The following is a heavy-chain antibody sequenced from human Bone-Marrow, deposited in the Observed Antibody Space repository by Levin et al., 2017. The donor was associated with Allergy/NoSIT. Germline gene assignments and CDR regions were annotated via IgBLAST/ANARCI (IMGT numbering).Heavy chain of an antibody. V-gene: IGHV4-59*01. Sequence: SQTLSLTCTVSGGSISSYYWSWIRQPPGKGLEWIGYIYYSGSTNYNPSLKSRVTISVDTSKNQFSLKLSSVTAADTAVYYCSGGGSGYYKDDYYYYGMDVWGQGTTVTVSS. CDR3: SGGGSGYYKDDYYYYGMDV. CDR1: GGSISSYY. D-gene: IGHD3-3*01. J-gene: IGHJ6*02. CDR2: IYYSGST.